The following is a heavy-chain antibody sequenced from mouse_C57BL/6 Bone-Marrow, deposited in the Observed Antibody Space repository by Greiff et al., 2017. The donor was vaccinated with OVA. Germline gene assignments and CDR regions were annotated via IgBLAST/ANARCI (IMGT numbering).Heavy chain of an antibody. D-gene: IGHD1-1*01. CDR1: GYTFTDYE. J-gene: IGHJ3*01. CDR2: IDPETGGT. V-gene: IGHV1-15*01. Sequence: VQRVESGAELVRPGASVTLSCKASGYTFTDYEMHWVKQTPVHGLEWIGAIDPETGGTAYNQKFKGKAILTADKSSSTAYMELRSLTSEDSAVYYCTRSRYYGSSSPFAYWGQGTLVTVSA. CDR3: TRSRYYGSSSPFAY.